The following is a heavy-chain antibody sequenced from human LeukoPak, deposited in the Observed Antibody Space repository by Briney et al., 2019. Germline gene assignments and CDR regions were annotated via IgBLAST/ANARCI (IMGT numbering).Heavy chain of an antibody. J-gene: IGHJ6*02. CDR1: GFTFSSYA. V-gene: IGHV3-23*01. CDR3: AKDVRVGGGGMDV. D-gene: IGHD1-26*01. Sequence: GGSLRLSCTASGFTFSSYAMNWVRQAPGKGLEWVSGIGAGGTFTYYADSVKGRFTISRDNSRNTLYLQMNSLRAEDTAVYYCAKDVRVGGGGMDVWGQGTPVTVSS. CDR2: IGAGGTFT.